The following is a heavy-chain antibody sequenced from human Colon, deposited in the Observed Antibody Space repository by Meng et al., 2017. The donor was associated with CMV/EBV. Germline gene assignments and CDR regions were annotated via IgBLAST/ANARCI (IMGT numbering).Heavy chain of an antibody. V-gene: IGHV3-72*01. D-gene: IGHD1-26*01. Sequence: FIFSDHYIDWVRQAPGKGLEWVGRAANKADSYTTEYAASVKGRFTFSRDDSENSVYLQMNSLKSEDTAVYYCTRGYSGIDIYAFDIWGQGTMVTVSS. J-gene: IGHJ3*02. CDR3: TRGYSGIDIYAFDI. CDR1: FIFSDHY. CDR2: AANKADSYTT.